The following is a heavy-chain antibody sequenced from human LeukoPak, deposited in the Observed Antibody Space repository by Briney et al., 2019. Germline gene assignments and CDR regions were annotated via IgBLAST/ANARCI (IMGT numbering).Heavy chain of an antibody. CDR2: INPNSGGT. CDR3: ARDPGSGTPDLDY. V-gene: IGHV1-2*02. CDR1: GYTFTGYY. J-gene: IGHJ4*02. Sequence: AASVKVSCKASGYTFTGYYMHWVRQAPGQGLEWMGWINPNSGGTNYAQKFQGRVTMTRDTSISTAYMELSRLRSDDTAVYYCARDPGSGTPDLDYWGQGTLVTVSS. D-gene: IGHD3-10*01.